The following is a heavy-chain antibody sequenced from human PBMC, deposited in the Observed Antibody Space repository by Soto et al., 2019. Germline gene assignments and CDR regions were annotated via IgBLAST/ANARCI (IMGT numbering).Heavy chain of an antibody. Sequence: EVQLVESGGGLVQPGGSLRLSCAASGFTFSSYSMNWVRQAPGKGLEWVSYISSSSSTIYYADSVKGRFTISRDNAKNSLYLQMTSLRAEDTAVYYCARDQVAKRAFDIWGPGTMVTVSS. V-gene: IGHV3-48*01. CDR2: ISSSSSTI. CDR1: GFTFSSYS. D-gene: IGHD2-15*01. J-gene: IGHJ3*02. CDR3: ARDQVAKRAFDI.